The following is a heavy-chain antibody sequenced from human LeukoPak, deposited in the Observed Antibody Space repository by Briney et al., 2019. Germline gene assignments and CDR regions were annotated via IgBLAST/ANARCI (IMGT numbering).Heavy chain of an antibody. Sequence: GGSLRLSCAASGFTFSSYGMHWVRQAPGKGLEWVAVIWYDGTNKYYADSVKGRFIISRDKSKDTLDLQMNSLRVEDTAVYYCARDPGPTLVRGVISYFDYWGQGTLVTVSS. J-gene: IGHJ4*02. V-gene: IGHV3-33*01. CDR1: GFTFSSYG. CDR3: ARDPGPTLVRGVISYFDY. D-gene: IGHD3-10*01. CDR2: IWYDGTNK.